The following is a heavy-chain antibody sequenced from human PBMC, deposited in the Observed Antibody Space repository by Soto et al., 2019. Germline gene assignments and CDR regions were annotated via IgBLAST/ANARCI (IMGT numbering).Heavy chain of an antibody. CDR1: GFTVSSNY. V-gene: IGHV3-53*01. Sequence: EVQLVESGGGLIQPGGSLRLSCAASGFTVSSNYMSWVRQAPGKGLEWVSVIYSGGSTYYADSVKGRFTISRDNSKNTLYLQMNSLRAEDKAVYYFARAGPVTPLDYWGQGTLVTVSS. J-gene: IGHJ4*02. CDR2: IYSGGST. CDR3: ARAGPVTPLDY. D-gene: IGHD4-4*01.